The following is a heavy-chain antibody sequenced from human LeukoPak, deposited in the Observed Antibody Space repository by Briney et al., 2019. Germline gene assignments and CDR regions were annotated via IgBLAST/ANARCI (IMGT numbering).Heavy chain of an antibody. CDR1: GGTFSSHS. J-gene: IGHJ4*02. CDR3: ARANYVWGSYSFDY. Sequence: ASVKVSCRTSGGTFSSHSISWVRQAPGQGLEWMGWISAYNGNTNYAQKLQGRVTMTTDTSTSTAYMELRSLRSDDTAVYYCARANYVWGSYSFDYWGQGTLVTVSS. V-gene: IGHV1-18*01. CDR2: ISAYNGNT. D-gene: IGHD3-16*01.